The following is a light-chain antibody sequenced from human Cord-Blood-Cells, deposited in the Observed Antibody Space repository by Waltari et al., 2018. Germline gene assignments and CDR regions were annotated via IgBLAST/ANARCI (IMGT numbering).Light chain of an antibody. Sequence: SYELTQPPSVSVSPGQTASITCPGDTLGDKYACWYQQKPGQSPVLVIYQDSKRPSGIPERFSGSNSGNTATLTISGTQAMDEADYYCQAWDSSTFYVFGTGTKVTVL. V-gene: IGLV3-1*01. CDR3: QAWDSSTFYV. CDR2: QDS. J-gene: IGLJ1*01. CDR1: TLGDKY.